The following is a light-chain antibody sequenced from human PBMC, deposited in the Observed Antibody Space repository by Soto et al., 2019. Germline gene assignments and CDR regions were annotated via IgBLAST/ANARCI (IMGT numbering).Light chain of an antibody. CDR2: EVS. CDR3: SSYAGSNNYV. V-gene: IGLV2-8*01. J-gene: IGLJ1*01. Sequence: QSVLTQPPSASGSPGQSVTISCTATSGDVGGHNYVSWYQQHPGKAPKLMIYEVSKRPSGVPDRFSGSKSGNTASLTVSGLQAEDEADYYCSSYAGSNNYVFGTGTKVTV. CDR1: SGDVGGHNY.